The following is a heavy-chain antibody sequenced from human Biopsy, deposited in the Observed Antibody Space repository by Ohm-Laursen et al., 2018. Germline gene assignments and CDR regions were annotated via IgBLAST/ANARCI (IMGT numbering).Heavy chain of an antibody. CDR3: ARDSSRRAREGGMDV. D-gene: IGHD6-6*01. V-gene: IGHV3-21*01. CDR2: ISETSSHI. CDR1: GFSVSSYD. Sequence: SLRLSCTASGFSVSSYDMNWVRQAPGKALEWISYISETSSHIYDADSVRGRFTVVRDIAKNSLYLQLNSLRVEDTAVYYCARDSSRRAREGGMDVWGQGTTVTVSS. J-gene: IGHJ6*02.